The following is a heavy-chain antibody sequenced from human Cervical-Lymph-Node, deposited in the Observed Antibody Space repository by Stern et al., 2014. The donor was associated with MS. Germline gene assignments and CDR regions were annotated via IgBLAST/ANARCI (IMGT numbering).Heavy chain of an antibody. Sequence: QLQLQEPGPGLVKPSQTLSLTCTVSSAPLSRGRYYWSWIRRTAGEGLDWMGRIPPTETPTYNPSLKSRVTMAETTPKKQFPLKLPSVTAADTAVYYCARARGQTLFDYWGQGTPVIVSS. CDR1: SAPLSRGRYY. V-gene: IGHV4-61*02. J-gene: IGHJ4*02. CDR2: IPPTETP. CDR3: ARARGQTLFDY.